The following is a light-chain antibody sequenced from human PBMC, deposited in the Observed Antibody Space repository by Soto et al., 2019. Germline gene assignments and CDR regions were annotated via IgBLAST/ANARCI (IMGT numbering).Light chain of an antibody. CDR2: LDRSGSY. J-gene: IGLJ3*02. CDR1: SGHSTYI. Sequence: QLVLTQSSSASASLGSSVKLTCILSSGHSTYIIAWHQQQPGKAPRFLMTLDRSGSYNRGSGVPDRFSGSSSGADRSLTISNLQSEYEGAYYCETWFSNTHKVFGPGTKLTVL. CDR3: ETWFSNTHKV. V-gene: IGLV4-60*03.